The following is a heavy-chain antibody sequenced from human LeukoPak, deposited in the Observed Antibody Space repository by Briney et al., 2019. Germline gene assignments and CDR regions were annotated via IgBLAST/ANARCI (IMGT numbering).Heavy chain of an antibody. CDR2: ISSSSTYI. Sequence: PGGFLRLSCVASGFPFRSFSMNWVRQAPGKGLEWVSSISSSSTYIYYADSVNGRFTISRDNAKNSLYLQMNSLRAEDTAVYYCARGPPGGYSTNWFDPWGQGTLVTVSS. J-gene: IGHJ5*02. D-gene: IGHD3-3*01. CDR3: ARGPPGGYSTNWFDP. CDR1: GFPFRSFS. V-gene: IGHV3-21*01.